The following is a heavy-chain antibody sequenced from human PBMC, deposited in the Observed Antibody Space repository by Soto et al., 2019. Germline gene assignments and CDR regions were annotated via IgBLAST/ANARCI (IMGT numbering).Heavy chain of an antibody. CDR2: IYYSGST. D-gene: IGHD2-15*01. Sequence: SETLSLTCTVSGGSISSYYWSWIRQPPGKGLEWIGYIYYSGSTNYNPSLKSRVTISVDTSKNQFSLKLSSVTAADTAVYYCAREYLVAVAANARRPANWFDRWDQGTLVIVSS. V-gene: IGHV4-59*01. J-gene: IGHJ5*02. CDR3: AREYLVAVAANARRPANWFDR. CDR1: GGSISSYY.